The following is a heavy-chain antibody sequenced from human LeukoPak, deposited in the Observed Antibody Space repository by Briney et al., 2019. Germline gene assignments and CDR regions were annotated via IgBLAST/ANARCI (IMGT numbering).Heavy chain of an antibody. D-gene: IGHD6-19*01. V-gene: IGHV1-2*02. CDR2: INPNSGGT. CDR1: GYTFTCYY. CDR3: ARDSSGWYFFDS. J-gene: IGHJ4*02. Sequence: GASVKVSCKASGYTFTCYYMHWVRQAPGQGREWMGWINPNSGGTKYAQKFQGRVTMTRDTSISTAYMELSRLRSDDTAVYYCARDSSGWYFFDSWRQGTLVTVSS.